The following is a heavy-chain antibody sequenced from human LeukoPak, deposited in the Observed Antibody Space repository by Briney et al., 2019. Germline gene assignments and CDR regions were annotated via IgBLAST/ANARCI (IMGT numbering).Heavy chain of an antibody. Sequence: GGSLRLSCAASGFTFNSYGMNWFRQAPGRGLEWISYINSVGGTTFYADSVKGRFTISRDNANNTLYLQMNSLRAEDAATYYCARSHMYGDYGEDIWGHGTVVAVSS. J-gene: IGHJ3*02. V-gene: IGHV3-48*04. CDR2: INSVGGTT. CDR1: GFTFNSYG. D-gene: IGHD4-17*01. CDR3: ARSHMYGDYGEDI.